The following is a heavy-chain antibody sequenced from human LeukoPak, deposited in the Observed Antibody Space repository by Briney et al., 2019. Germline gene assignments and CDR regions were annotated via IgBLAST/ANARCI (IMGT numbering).Heavy chain of an antibody. CDR3: AKAHYDFWSGYHPRYYFDY. D-gene: IGHD3-3*01. V-gene: IGHV3-23*01. J-gene: IGHJ4*02. CDR1: GFTFSSYA. Sequence: PGGSLRLSCAASGFTFSSYAVSWVRQAPGKGLEWVSAISGSGGSTYYADSVKGRFTISRDNSKNTLYLQMNSLRAEDTAVYYCAKAHYDFWSGYHPRYYFDYWGQGTLVTVSS. CDR2: ISGSGGST.